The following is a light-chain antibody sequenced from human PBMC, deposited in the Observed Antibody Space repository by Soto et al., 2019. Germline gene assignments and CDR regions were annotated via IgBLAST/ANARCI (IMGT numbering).Light chain of an antibody. J-gene: IGKJ4*01. CDR1: QSVYST. CDR2: GAS. CDR3: QQYNKWPLT. V-gene: IGKV3-15*01. Sequence: EIVMTQSPATLSVSPGERATLSCRASQSVYSTLAWYQQKPGQAPRLLIYGASTRATGIPARFSGSGSGTEFTLIISSLQSEDFATYYCQQYNKWPLTFGEGTKVEIK.